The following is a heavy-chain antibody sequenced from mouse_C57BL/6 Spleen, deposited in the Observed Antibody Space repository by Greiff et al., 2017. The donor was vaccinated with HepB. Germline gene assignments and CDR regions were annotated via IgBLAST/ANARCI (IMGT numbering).Heavy chain of an antibody. CDR3: AGSYYGSSYCFAY. V-gene: IGHV1-80*01. Sequence: QVQLKQSGAELVKPGASVKISCKASGYAFSSYWMNWVKQRPGKGLEWIGQIYPGDGDTNYNGKFKGKATLTADKSSSTAYMQLSSLTSEDAAVYFCAGSYYGSSYCFAYWGQGTLVTVSA. J-gene: IGHJ3*01. CDR1: GYAFSSYW. CDR2: IYPGDGDT. D-gene: IGHD1-1*01.